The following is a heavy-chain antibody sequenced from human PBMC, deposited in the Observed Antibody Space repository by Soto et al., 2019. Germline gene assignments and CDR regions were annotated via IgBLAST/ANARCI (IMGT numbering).Heavy chain of an antibody. CDR1: GFTFSSYA. J-gene: IGHJ4*02. V-gene: IGHV3-23*01. CDR2: ISGSGGST. D-gene: IGHD2-2*01. Sequence: GGSLRLSCAASGFTFSSYAMSWVRQAPGKGLEWVSAISGSGGSTYYADSVKGRFTISRDNSKNTLYLQMNSLRAEDTAVYYYAKAPPRYCSSTSCYDFEDYWGQGTLVTVSS. CDR3: AKAPPRYCSSTSCYDFEDY.